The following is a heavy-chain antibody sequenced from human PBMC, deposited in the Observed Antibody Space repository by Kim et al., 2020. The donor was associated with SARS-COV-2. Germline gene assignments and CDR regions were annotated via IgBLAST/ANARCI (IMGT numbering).Heavy chain of an antibody. CDR3: AREGRGVSGMDV. D-gene: IGHD2-21*01. V-gene: IGHV4-34*01. CDR2: INHSGST. Sequence: SETLSLTCAVYGGSFSGYYWSWIRQPPGKGLEWIGEINHSGSTNYNPSLKSRVTISVDTSKNQFSLKLSSVTAADTAVYYCAREGRGVSGMDVWGQGTTV. CDR1: GGSFSGYY. J-gene: IGHJ6*02.